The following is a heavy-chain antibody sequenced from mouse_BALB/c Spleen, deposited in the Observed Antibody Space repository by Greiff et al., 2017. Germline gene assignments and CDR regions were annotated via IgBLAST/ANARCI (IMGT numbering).Heavy chain of an antibody. J-gene: IGHJ4*01. CDR1: GYSITSDYA. Sequence: DVQLQESGPGLVKPSQSLSLTCTVTGYSITSDYAWNWIRQFPGNKLEWMGYISYSGSTSYNPSLKSRISITRDTSKNQFFLQLNSVTTEDTATYYCARGPYYRYFYAMDYWGQGTSVTVSS. CDR2: ISYSGST. V-gene: IGHV3-2*02. CDR3: ARGPYYRYFYAMDY. D-gene: IGHD2-14*01.